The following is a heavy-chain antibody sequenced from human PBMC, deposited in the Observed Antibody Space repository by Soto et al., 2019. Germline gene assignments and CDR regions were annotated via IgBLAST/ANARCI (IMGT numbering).Heavy chain of an antibody. Sequence: SETLSLTCAVYGGSFSGYYWSWIRQPPGKGLEWIGEINHSGSTNYNPSLKSRVTISVDTSKNQFSLKLSSVTAADTAVYYCARGTRSSTIYYYGMDVWGQGTTVTVSS. J-gene: IGHJ6*02. D-gene: IGHD2-2*01. CDR2: INHSGST. CDR1: GGSFSGYY. CDR3: ARGTRSSTIYYYGMDV. V-gene: IGHV4-34*01.